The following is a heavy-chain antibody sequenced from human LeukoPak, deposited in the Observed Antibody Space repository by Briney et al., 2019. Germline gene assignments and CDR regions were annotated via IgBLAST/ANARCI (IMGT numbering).Heavy chain of an antibody. V-gene: IGHV3-48*03. CDR3: AGDEVRSGAFDI. Sequence: GGSLRLSCAASGFTFSSYEMNWVRQAPGKGLEWVSYISGSGGTIYYGDSVKGRFTISRDNAKNSMYLQMNSLRAEDTAVYYCAGDEVRSGAFDIWGQGTMVTVSS. CDR1: GFTFSSYE. CDR2: ISGSGGTI. J-gene: IGHJ3*02. D-gene: IGHD3-10*01.